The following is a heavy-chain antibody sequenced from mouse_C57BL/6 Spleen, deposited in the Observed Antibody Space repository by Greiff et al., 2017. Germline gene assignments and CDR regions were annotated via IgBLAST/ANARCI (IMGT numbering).Heavy chain of an antibody. CDR1: GFTFSDYY. J-gene: IGHJ2*01. CDR3: ARGRGYDYDQYYFDY. Sequence: DVQLQESEGGLVQPGSSMKLSCTASGFTFSDYYMAWVRQVPEKGLEWVANINYDGSSTYYLDSLKSRFIISRDNAKNILYLQMSSLKSEDTATYYCARGRGYDYDQYYFDYWGQGTTLTVSS. V-gene: IGHV5-16*01. D-gene: IGHD2-4*01. CDR2: INYDGSST.